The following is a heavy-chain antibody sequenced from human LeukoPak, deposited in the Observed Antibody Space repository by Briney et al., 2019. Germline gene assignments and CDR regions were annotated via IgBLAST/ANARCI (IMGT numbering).Heavy chain of an antibody. V-gene: IGHV3-48*03. Sequence: PGGSLRLSCAASGFTFSSYEMNWVRQAPGKGLEWVSYISSSGSTIYYADSVKGRFTISRDNAKNSLYLQMNSLRAEDTAVYYCAKDWFGELFPYYFDYWGQGTLVTVSS. CDR1: GFTFSSYE. CDR2: ISSSGSTI. D-gene: IGHD3-10*01. J-gene: IGHJ4*02. CDR3: AKDWFGELFPYYFDY.